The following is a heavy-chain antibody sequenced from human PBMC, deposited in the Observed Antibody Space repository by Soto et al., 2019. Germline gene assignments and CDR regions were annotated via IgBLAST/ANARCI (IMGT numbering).Heavy chain of an antibody. J-gene: IGHJ4*02. V-gene: IGHV3-73*01. D-gene: IGHD2-15*01. CDR1: GFTFSGSA. CDR2: IRSKANSYAT. CDR3: TTPRSLYCSGGSCYSFDPFDY. Sequence: GGSLRLSCAASGFTFSGSAMHWVRQASGKGLEWVGRIRSKANSYATAYAASVKGRFTISRDDSKNTAYLQMNSLKTEDTAVYYCTTPRSLYCSGGSCYSFDPFDYWGQGTLVTVSS.